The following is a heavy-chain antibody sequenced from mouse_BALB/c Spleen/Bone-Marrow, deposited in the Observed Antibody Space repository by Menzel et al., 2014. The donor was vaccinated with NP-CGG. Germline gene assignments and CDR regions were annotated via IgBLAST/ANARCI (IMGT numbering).Heavy chain of an antibody. D-gene: IGHD3-1*01. CDR1: GFNIKDTY. CDR2: IDPANGNT. V-gene: IGHV14-3*02. J-gene: IGHJ2*01. CDR3: ARTPRATFYFDY. Sequence: EVQGVESGAELVKPGASVKLSCTASGFNIKDTYMHWVKQRPEQGLEWIGRIDPANGNTKYDPKFQGKATITADTSSNTAYLQLFSLTSEDTAVYYCARTPRATFYFDYWGQGTTLTVPS.